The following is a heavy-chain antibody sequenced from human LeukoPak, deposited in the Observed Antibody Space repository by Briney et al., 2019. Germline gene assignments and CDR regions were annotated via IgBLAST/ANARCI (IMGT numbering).Heavy chain of an antibody. CDR2: IWYDGSNK. CDR3: LKGDYFGVVSTDAFDI. CDR1: GFTFRSYG. J-gene: IGHJ3*02. V-gene: IGHV3-33*06. Sequence: GRSLRLSCAASGFTFRSYGMHWVRQAPGKGLGWVAVIWYDGSNKYYGDSVKGRFTSSRDNSKNTLYLQMNSLRAEDTAVYFCLKGDYFGVVSTDAFDIWGQGTLVTVAS. D-gene: IGHD3-3*01.